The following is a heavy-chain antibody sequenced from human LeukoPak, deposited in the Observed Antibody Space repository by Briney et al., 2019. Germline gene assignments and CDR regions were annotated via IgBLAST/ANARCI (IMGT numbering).Heavy chain of an antibody. J-gene: IGHJ4*02. V-gene: IGHV1-18*01. D-gene: IGHD6-13*01. CDR3: VRDGNSGWYSSFDY. CDR2: ISTYNGGT. Sequence: ASVKVSCKASGYTFSNYAISWVRQAPGQGLEWMGWISTYNGGTKYAQKVQGRVTMTADTSTSTVYMELRSLRPDDTALYYCVRDGNSGWYSSFDYWGQGTLVTVSS. CDR1: GYTFSNYA.